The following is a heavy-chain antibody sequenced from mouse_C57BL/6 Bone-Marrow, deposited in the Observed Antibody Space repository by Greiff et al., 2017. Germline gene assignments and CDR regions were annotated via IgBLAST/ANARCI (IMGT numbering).Heavy chain of an antibody. Sequence: QVQLQQSGAELVRPGTSVKVSCKASGYAFTNYLIEWVKQRPGQGLEWIGVINPGSGGTNYNEKFKGKATLTADKSSSTAYMQLSSLTSEDSAVYFCAREGRWPAGFAYWGQGTLVTVSA. V-gene: IGHV1-54*01. CDR2: INPGSGGT. CDR1: GYAFTNYL. D-gene: IGHD2-3*01. CDR3: AREGRWPAGFAY. J-gene: IGHJ3*01.